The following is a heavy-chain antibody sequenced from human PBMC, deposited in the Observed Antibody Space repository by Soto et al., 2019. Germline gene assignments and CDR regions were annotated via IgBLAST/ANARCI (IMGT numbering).Heavy chain of an antibody. CDR3: ARGDDILTGPVFDY. V-gene: IGHV3-23*01. Sequence: EVQLLESGGGLVQPGGSLSLSCAASGFTFRNYAMSWVRQAPGKGLEWVSTISGSGGSTFYADSVKGRFTISRDNSRNTLYLQMNSLRAEDTAIYFCARGDDILTGPVFDYWGQGTLVTVSS. D-gene: IGHD3-9*01. J-gene: IGHJ4*02. CDR1: GFTFRNYA. CDR2: ISGSGGST.